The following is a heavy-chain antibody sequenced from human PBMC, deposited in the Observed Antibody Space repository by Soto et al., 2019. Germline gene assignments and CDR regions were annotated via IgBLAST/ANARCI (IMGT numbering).Heavy chain of an antibody. J-gene: IGHJ6*02. CDR3: AKDQSSLFRSGSGMDV. Sequence: GGCLRLSCAASGCRFRNFVMHWVRQAPGKGLEWVAVISYAGNNIYYADSVKGRFTISRDNSGNTLYLEMSSLRGEDTAVYYCAKDQSSLFRSGSGMDVWGQGTTVTVSS. D-gene: IGHD3-3*01. CDR2: ISYAGNNI. V-gene: IGHV3-30*18. CDR1: GCRFRNFV.